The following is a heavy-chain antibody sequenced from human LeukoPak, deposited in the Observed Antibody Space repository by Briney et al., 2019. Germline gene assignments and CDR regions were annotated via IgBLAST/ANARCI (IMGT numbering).Heavy chain of an antibody. Sequence: ASVKVSCKASGNIFTGYYLHWVRQAPGQGLEWMGWINPNGGGPKYAPKFQGRVTMTRDTSINTVYMELSRLRSDDTDVYYCATGLFSYYYGSGAWGQGTLVTVSS. CDR3: ATGLFSYYYGSGA. D-gene: IGHD3-10*01. J-gene: IGHJ4*02. CDR1: GNIFTGYY. V-gene: IGHV1-2*02. CDR2: INPNGGGP.